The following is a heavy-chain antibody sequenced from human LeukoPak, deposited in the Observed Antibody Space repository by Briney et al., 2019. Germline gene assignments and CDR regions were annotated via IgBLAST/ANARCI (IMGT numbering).Heavy chain of an antibody. CDR2: MYYSGST. J-gene: IGHJ5*02. D-gene: IGHD3-22*01. Sequence: PSETLSLTCTVSGGSISSGDYYWSWIRQPPGKGLEWIAYMYYSGSTYYNPSLKSRVTMSADTSQNQLSLKLSSVTAADTAVYYCARPYYYDSRIDPWGQGILVTVSS. CDR1: GGSISSGDYY. CDR3: ARPYYYDSRIDP. V-gene: IGHV4-30-4*01.